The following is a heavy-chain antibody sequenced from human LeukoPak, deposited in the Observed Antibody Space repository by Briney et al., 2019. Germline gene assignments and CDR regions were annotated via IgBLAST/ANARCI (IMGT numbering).Heavy chain of an antibody. D-gene: IGHD3-22*01. CDR3: ARVDYYDSNGYYNHDAFDI. Sequence: SETLSLTCTVSGGSISGYYWSWIRQPAGKGLEWVGRIYTSGSTNYNPSLKSRVTMSVDTSKNQFSMKLNSVTAADMAVYYCARVDYYDSNGYYNHDAFDIWGQGTMVTVSS. V-gene: IGHV4-4*07. CDR1: GGSISGYY. J-gene: IGHJ3*02. CDR2: IYTSGST.